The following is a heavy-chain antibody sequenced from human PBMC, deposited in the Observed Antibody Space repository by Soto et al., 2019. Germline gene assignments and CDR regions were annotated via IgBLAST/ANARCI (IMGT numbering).Heavy chain of an antibody. V-gene: IGHV5-51*01. J-gene: IGHJ4*01. Sequence: GESLKISCKTSGYSFTSYWIGWGRQMPGKGMECMGNFYPYDSDTRYSPSFQAQVTISADTSLTTAYLQWGRLRASDTATFFWARHLVGRTRGSYDYWGHGTLLTVYS. CDR1: GYSFTSYW. D-gene: IGHD1-26*01. CDR2: FYPYDSDT. CDR3: ARHLVGRTRGSYDY.